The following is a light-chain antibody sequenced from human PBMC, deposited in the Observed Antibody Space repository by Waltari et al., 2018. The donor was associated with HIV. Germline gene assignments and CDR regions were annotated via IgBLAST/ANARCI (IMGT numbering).Light chain of an antibody. Sequence: IVMTQSPATLSVSPGERATLSCRASQSVSNKLAWYQQKPGQAPRLLMCDASTRVTGIPARFSGSGSGTDFTLTISSLQSGDFAIYYCQQYNNWLTFGGGTKVEIK. V-gene: IGKV3-15*01. CDR2: DAS. CDR1: QSVSNK. J-gene: IGKJ4*01. CDR3: QQYNNWLT.